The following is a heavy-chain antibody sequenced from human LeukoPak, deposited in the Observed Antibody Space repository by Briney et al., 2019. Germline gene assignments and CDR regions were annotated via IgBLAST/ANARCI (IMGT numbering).Heavy chain of an antibody. D-gene: IGHD3-3*01. CDR3: LRWGIFGYDP. CDR2: IDSDGSYT. V-gene: IGHV3-74*01. CDR1: GFTFSSYW. Sequence: GGSLRLSCAASGFTFSSYWMHWVRQAPGKGLVWVSRIDSDGSYTRYADSVKGRFTISRDNAKNTLYPQMNSLRAEDTAVYYCLRWGIFGYDPWGQGSLVTVSS. J-gene: IGHJ5*02.